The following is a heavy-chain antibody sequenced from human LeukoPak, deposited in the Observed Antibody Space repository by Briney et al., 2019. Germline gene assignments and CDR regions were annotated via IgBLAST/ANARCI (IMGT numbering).Heavy chain of an antibody. CDR3: ARVVSPHYYYYGMDV. V-gene: IGHV1-18*01. CDR2: ITPYNGNT. Sequence: ASVTVSCKASGYTFRSYGISWVRQAPGQGLEWMGWITPYNGNTNYAQKFQARVTMTTDTSTSTAYMELGSLRSDDTAVYYCARVVSPHYYYYGMDVWGQGTTVTVSS. J-gene: IGHJ6*02. CDR1: GYTFRSYG.